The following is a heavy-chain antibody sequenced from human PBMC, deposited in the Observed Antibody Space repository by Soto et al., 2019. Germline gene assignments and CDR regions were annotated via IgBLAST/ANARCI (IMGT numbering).Heavy chain of an antibody. CDR1: GYTFTSYD. V-gene: IGHV1-8*01. CDR3: ARGSWCSGGSCYSVPAFDI. J-gene: IGHJ3*02. D-gene: IGHD2-15*01. Sequence: ASVKVSCKASGYTFTSYDINWVRQATGQGHEWMGWMNPNSGNTGYAQKFQGRVTMTRNTSISTAYMELSSLRSEDTAVYYCARGSWCSGGSCYSVPAFDIWGQGTMVTVSS. CDR2: MNPNSGNT.